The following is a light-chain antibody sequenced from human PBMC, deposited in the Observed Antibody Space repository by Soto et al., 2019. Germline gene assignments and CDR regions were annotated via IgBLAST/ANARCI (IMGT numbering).Light chain of an antibody. J-gene: IGLJ1*01. CDR1: SSDVGAYNY. V-gene: IGLV2-14*01. Sequence: QSVLAQPASVSGTPGQSITISCTGTSSDVGAYNYVSWYQQYPGKAPKLIIYDVSNRPSGVSCRFSGSKSGNTASLTISDLQAEDEADYYCNSYAGTSYVFGTGTKVTVL. CDR2: DVS. CDR3: NSYAGTSYV.